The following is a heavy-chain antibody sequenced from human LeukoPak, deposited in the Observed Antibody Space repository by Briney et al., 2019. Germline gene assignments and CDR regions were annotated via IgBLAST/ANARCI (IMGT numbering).Heavy chain of an antibody. D-gene: IGHD3-9*01. CDR1: GGSFSGYY. Sequence: SETLSLTCAVYGGSFSGYYWRWIRQPPGKGLEWIGEINHSGSTNYNPSLKSRVTISVDTSKNQFSLKLSSVTAADTAAYYCARDNYDRTHAIDIWGQGTMVTVSS. CDR3: ARDNYDRTHAIDI. CDR2: INHSGST. J-gene: IGHJ3*02. V-gene: IGHV4-34*01.